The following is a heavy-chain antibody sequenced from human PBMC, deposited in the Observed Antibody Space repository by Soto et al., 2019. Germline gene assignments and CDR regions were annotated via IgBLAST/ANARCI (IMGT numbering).Heavy chain of an antibody. V-gene: IGHV5-51*01. J-gene: IGHJ4*02. CDR2: IYPGDSDA. D-gene: IGHD4-17*01. CDR3: ARRTSVVTPFDY. Sequence: ESLKISCKGSGYSFTSYWIGWVRQMPGKGLEWMGIIYPGDSDARFSPSFQGQVTISADKSITTAYLQWSSLKASDTAMYYCARRTSVVTPFDYWGQGTLVTVSS. CDR1: GYSFTSYW.